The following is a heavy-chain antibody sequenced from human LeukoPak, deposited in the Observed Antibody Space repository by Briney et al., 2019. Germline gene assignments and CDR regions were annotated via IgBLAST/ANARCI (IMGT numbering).Heavy chain of an antibody. CDR3: ARDREGYDILTGIGY. J-gene: IGHJ4*02. Sequence: GASVKVSCKASGYTFTSYGISWVRQAPGQGLEWMGWISAYNGNTNYAQKLQGRVTMTTDTSTSTAYMELRSLRSDDTAVYYCARDREGYDILTGIGYWGQGTLVTVSS. CDR2: ISAYNGNT. V-gene: IGHV1-18*01. D-gene: IGHD3-9*01. CDR1: GYTFTSYG.